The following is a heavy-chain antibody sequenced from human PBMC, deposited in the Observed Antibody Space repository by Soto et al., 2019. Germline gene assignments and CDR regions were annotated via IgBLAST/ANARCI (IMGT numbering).Heavy chain of an antibody. CDR2: ISSSSSTI. J-gene: IGHJ4*02. Sequence: EVQLVESGGGLVQPGGSLRLSCAASGFTFSSDSMNWVRQAPGKGLEWVSYISSSSSTIYYADSVKGRFTISRDNAKNSLYLQMNSLRDEDTAVYYCARAIGGVEWELPSDYWGQGTLVTVSS. V-gene: IGHV3-48*02. CDR1: GFTFSSDS. CDR3: ARAIGGVEWELPSDY. D-gene: IGHD1-26*01.